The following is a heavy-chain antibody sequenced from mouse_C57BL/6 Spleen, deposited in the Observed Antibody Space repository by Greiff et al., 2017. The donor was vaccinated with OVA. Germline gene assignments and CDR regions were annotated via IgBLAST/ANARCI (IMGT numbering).Heavy chain of an antibody. D-gene: IGHD1-1*01. CDR1: GYSITSGYY. CDR3: ASGGSSYDYARDY. Sequence: EVKLMESGPGLVKPSQSLSLTCSVTGYSITSGYYWHWIRQFPGNKLEWLGYISYDGSNNYNPSLKNRISITRDTSKNQFFLKFNAVTTEDTATYYCASGGSSYDYARDYWGQGTSVTVSS. CDR2: ISYDGSN. V-gene: IGHV3-6*01. J-gene: IGHJ4*01.